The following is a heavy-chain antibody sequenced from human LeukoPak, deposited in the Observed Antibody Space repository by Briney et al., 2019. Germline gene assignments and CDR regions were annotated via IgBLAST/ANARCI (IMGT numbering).Heavy chain of an antibody. CDR1: GLTFTSHS. D-gene: IGHD6-19*01. J-gene: IGHJ4*02. V-gene: IGHV3-23*01. CDR2: ISSSGHVT. CDR3: AKHRLPVAGSPSKNPTAYFED. Sequence: PGGSLRLSCAASGLTFTSHSMSWVRQAPGKGLEWVSAISSSGHVTFYADSVKGRFTVSRDQSQNTLFLQMSSLRADDTAVYYCAKHRLPVAGSPSKNPTAYFEDWGQGILVTVSS.